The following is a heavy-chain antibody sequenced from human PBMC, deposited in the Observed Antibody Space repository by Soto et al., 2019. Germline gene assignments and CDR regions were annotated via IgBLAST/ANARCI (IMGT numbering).Heavy chain of an antibody. CDR3: ARDIGYGGN. Sequence: VQLVESGGGLVQPGGSLRLSCAASGFTFSTSWMHWVRQTPGKGLVWVSHINPDGSITNYAGSAKGRFTISRDNAKNTLFLQMNNLRAEDTSVYFCARDIGYGGNWGQGTRVSVSS. D-gene: IGHD3-16*01. V-gene: IGHV3-74*01. CDR2: INPDGSIT. J-gene: IGHJ4*02. CDR1: GFTFSTSW.